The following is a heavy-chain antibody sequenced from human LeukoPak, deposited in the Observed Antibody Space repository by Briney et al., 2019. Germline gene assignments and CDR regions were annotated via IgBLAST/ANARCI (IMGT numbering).Heavy chain of an antibody. V-gene: IGHV1-69*06. CDR3: ARARMATMSYYYYYMDV. D-gene: IGHD5-24*01. J-gene: IGHJ6*03. CDR2: IIPIFGTA. CDR1: GYTFTNNF. Sequence: ASVKVSCKASGYTFTNNFMHWVRQAPGQGLEWMGGIIPIFGTANYAQKFQGRVTITADKSTSTAYMELSSLRSEDTAVYYCARARMATMSYYYYYMDVWGKGTTVTVSS.